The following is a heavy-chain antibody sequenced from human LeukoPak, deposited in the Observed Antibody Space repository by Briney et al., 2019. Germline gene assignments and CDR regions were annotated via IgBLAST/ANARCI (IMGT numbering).Heavy chain of an antibody. CDR2: ISYDGSNK. Sequence: PGGSLRLSCAASGFTFSSYGMHWVRQAPGKGLEWVAVISYDGSNKYYADSVKGRFTTSRDNSKNTLYLQMNSLRAEDTAVYYCAKDRRALYSIAAAGTFDYWGQGTLVTVSS. J-gene: IGHJ4*02. D-gene: IGHD6-13*01. V-gene: IGHV3-30*18. CDR1: GFTFSSYG. CDR3: AKDRRALYSIAAAGTFDY.